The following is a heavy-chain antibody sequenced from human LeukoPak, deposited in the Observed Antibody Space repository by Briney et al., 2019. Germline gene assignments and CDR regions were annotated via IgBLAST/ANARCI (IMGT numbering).Heavy chain of an antibody. J-gene: IGHJ5*02. CDR2: INPGDSDT. V-gene: IGHV5-51*01. CDR3: ARQPGAGWFDP. CDR1: GYSFTSSW. D-gene: IGHD3-10*01. Sequence: KSLKISCQASGYSFTSSWIVLARQMPGKGLEWMAIINPGDSDTIYSPSFHGPVTISTDKSISPVYLQWASLKASDTAMYYCARQPGAGWFDPWGQGTLVTVSS.